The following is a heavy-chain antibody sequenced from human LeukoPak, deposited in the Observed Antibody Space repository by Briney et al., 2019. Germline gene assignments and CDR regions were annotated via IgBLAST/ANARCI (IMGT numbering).Heavy chain of an antibody. CDR1: EFTLSSYW. CDR2: VKQDGSEK. CDR3: ARALDTSSSRYQPFEY. D-gene: IGHD2-2*01. V-gene: IGHV3-7*01. Sequence: GGSLRLSCAASEFTLSSYWMSWVRLAPGKGLEWVANVKQDGSEKYYVDSVKGRFTISRDNAKNSLFLQMNSLRAEDTAVYYCARALDTSSSRYQPFEYWGQGTLVTVSS. J-gene: IGHJ4*02.